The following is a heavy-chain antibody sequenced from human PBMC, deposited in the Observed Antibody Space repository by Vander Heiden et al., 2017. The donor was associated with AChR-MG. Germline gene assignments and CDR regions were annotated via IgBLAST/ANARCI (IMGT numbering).Heavy chain of an antibody. CDR1: GFTFSSYA. CDR3: AMLGAARRPPHY. J-gene: IGHJ4*02. Sequence: EVQLLESGGGLVQPGGSLRLSCAASGFTFSSYAMSWVRQAPGKGLGWVSDISGSGGSTYYADSVKGRFTISRDNSKNTLYLQMNSLRAEDTAVYYCAMLGAARRPPHYWGQGTLVTVSS. CDR2: ISGSGGST. D-gene: IGHD6-6*01. V-gene: IGHV3-23*01.